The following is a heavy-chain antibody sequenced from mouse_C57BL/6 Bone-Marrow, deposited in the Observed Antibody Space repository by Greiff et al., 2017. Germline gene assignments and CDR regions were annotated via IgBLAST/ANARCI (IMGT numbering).Heavy chain of an antibody. V-gene: IGHV2-5*01. CDR2: IWRGGST. D-gene: IGHD4-1*01. J-gene: IGHJ4*01. Sequence: VQLQQSGPGLVQPSQSLSITCTVSGFSLTSYGVHWVRQSPGKGLEWLGVIWRGGSTDYNAAFMSRLSITKDNPKSKVFFKMNSQQADDTAIYYGANSNWEEGKRMDYWGQGTSVTVSS. CDR1: GFSLTSYG. CDR3: ANSNWEEGKRMDY.